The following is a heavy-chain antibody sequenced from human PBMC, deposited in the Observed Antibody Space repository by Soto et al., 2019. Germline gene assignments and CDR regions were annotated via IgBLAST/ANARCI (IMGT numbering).Heavy chain of an antibody. CDR1: GGTFSSYA. Sequence: ASVKVSCKASGGTFSSYAISWVRQAPGQGLEWMGWIIPIYGTANYAQKFQGRVTITADASTSTAYMELRSLRSDDTAVYYCARGSFNWKDHYYYYYYMDVWGKGTTVTVSS. D-gene: IGHD1-1*01. CDR2: IIPIYGTA. V-gene: IGHV1-69*13. CDR3: ARGSFNWKDHYYYYYYMDV. J-gene: IGHJ6*03.